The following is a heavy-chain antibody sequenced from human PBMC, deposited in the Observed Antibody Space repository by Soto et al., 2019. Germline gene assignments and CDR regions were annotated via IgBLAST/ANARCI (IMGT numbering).Heavy chain of an antibody. CDR1: GFRFSSYG. J-gene: IGHJ5*02. V-gene: IGHV3-30*18. Sequence: QVKLVESGGGVVQPGGSRRLSCATSGFRFSSYGMHWVRQSPDKGLEWVAVIKSDGSTYYTDSVKGRFTVSRDNSRNIRYLQLFNVRPEDTGVYYCAKPRSSVEWPPFDPWGVGTLVTVSS. CDR3: AKPRSSVEWPPFDP. D-gene: IGHD3-3*01. CDR2: IKSDGST.